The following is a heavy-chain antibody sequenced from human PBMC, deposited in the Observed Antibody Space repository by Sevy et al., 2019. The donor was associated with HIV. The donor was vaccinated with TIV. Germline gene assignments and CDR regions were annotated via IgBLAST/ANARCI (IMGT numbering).Heavy chain of an antibody. CDR2: ISGSGTRT. Sequence: GGSLRLSCAVSGFSFDSYGMTWVRQAPGKGLEWVSGISGSGTRTYYADSVKGRFTISRDNSKNTLYLQMNSLRAEDTAVYYCAGDGRKWGLLHAFDIWGQGTMVTVSS. V-gene: IGHV3-23*01. J-gene: IGHJ3*02. CDR3: AGDGRKWGLLHAFDI. D-gene: IGHD1-26*01. CDR1: GFSFDSYG.